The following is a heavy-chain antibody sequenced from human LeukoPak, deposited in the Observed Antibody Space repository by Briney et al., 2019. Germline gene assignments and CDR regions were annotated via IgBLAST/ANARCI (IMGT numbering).Heavy chain of an antibody. J-gene: IGHJ3*02. Sequence: PGGSLRLSCAASGFTFSTYGMSWVRQAPGKGLEWLSSISGSSSYIYYADSVKGRFTISRDNSKNTLYLQMNSLRAEDTAVYYCAKDGPQVVANAFDIWGQGTMVTVSS. V-gene: IGHV3-23*01. CDR3: AKDGPQVVANAFDI. D-gene: IGHD5-12*01. CDR2: ISGSSSYI. CDR1: GFTFSTYG.